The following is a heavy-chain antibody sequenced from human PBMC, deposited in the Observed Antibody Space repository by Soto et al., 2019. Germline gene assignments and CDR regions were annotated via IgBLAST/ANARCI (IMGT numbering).Heavy chain of an antibody. J-gene: IGHJ3*02. CDR2: IYYSGST. CDR1: GGSVSSGSYY. V-gene: IGHV4-61*01. CDR3: ASNWNSDAFDI. Sequence: SETLSLTCTVSGGSVSSGSYYWSWIRQPPGKGLEWIGYIYYSGSTNCNPSLKSRVTISVDTSKNQFSLKLSSVTAADTAVYYCASNWNSDAFDIWGQGTMVTVSS. D-gene: IGHD1-1*01.